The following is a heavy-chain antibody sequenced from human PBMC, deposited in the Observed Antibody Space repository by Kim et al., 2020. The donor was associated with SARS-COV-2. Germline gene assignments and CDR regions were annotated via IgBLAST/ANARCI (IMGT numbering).Heavy chain of an antibody. V-gene: IGHV4-4*02. Sequence: SETLSLTCTVSGGSISSSNWWSWVRQPPGKGLEWIGEIYHSGSTNYNPSLKIRVTISVDKSKNQFSLKLSSVTAADTAVYYCARSRITMVRGVINRAFDIWGQGTMVTVSS. D-gene: IGHD3-10*01. J-gene: IGHJ3*02. CDR2: IYHSGST. CDR3: ARSRITMVRGVINRAFDI. CDR1: GGSISSSNW.